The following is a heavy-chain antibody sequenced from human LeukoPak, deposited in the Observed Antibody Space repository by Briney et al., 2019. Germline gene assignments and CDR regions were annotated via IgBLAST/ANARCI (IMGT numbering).Heavy chain of an antibody. V-gene: IGHV3-11*01. J-gene: IGHJ5*02. CDR1: GFTFSDYH. D-gene: IGHD4-17*01. Sequence: PGGSLRLSCAPSGFTFSDYHTSSIRQAPGKGLEWVSYISSSGSTIYYADSVNGRFTISRDNAKNSLYLQMDSLRAEDTAVYYCARDGEDYGDYGGWFDPWGQGTLVTVSS. CDR2: ISSSGSTI. CDR3: ARDGEDYGDYGGWFDP.